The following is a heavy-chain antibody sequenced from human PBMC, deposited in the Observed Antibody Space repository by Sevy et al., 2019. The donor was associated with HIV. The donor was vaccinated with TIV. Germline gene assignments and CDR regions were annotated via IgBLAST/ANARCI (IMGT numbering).Heavy chain of an antibody. D-gene: IGHD3-22*01. J-gene: IGHJ4*02. Sequence: SETLSLTCTVSGGSISSYYCSWIRQPPGEGLEWIGYIYYSGRTNYNPSLKSRVTISLDTSKNQFSLKLSSVTAADTAVYYCARQRDYYDSSLGYWGQGTLVTVSS. V-gene: IGHV4-59*01. CDR3: ARQRDYYDSSLGY. CDR1: GGSISSYY. CDR2: IYYSGRT.